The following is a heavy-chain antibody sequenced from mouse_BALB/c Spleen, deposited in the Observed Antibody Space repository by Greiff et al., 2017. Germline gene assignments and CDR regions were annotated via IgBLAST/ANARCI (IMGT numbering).Heavy chain of an antibody. J-gene: IGHJ4*01. CDR1: GFTFTDYY. CDR2: IRNKADGYTT. D-gene: IGHD2-1*01. V-gene: IGHV7-3*02. CDR3: ARDDYGNYVNYYAIDY. Sequence: EVMLVESGGGLVQPGGSLRLSCATSGFTFTDYYMSWVRQPPGKALEWLGFIRNKADGYTTEYSASVKGRFTISRDNSQSTLYLQMNTLRAEDSATYYGARDDYGNYVNYYAIDYWGQGTLVTVSA.